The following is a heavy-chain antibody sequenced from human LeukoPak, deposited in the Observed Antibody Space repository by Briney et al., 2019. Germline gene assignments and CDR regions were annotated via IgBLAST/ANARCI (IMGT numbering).Heavy chain of an antibody. D-gene: IGHD6-6*01. CDR1: GFTFSSYA. V-gene: IGHV3-23*01. CDR3: AKDLPTARPYYFDY. Sequence: GGSLRLSCAASGFTFSSYAMSWVRQAPGKGLEWVSSISGSGSSTYYADSVKGRFTISRDNSKNTLYLQMNSLRGEDTAVYHCAKDLPTARPYYFDYWRQGALVTVSS. CDR2: ISGSGSST. J-gene: IGHJ4*02.